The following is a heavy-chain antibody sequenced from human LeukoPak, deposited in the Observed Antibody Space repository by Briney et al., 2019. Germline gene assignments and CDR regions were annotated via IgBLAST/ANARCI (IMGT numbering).Heavy chain of an antibody. CDR2: IYYSGST. CDR1: GGSISSYY. CDR3: ARHYSSSSFQAFDI. J-gene: IGHJ3*02. Sequence: ETLSLTCTVSGGSISSYYWSWIRQPPGKGLEWIGYIYYSGSTNYNPSLKSRVTISVDTSKNQFSLKLSSVTAADTAVYYCARHYSSSSFQAFDIWGQGTMVTVSS. V-gene: IGHV4-59*08. D-gene: IGHD6-6*01.